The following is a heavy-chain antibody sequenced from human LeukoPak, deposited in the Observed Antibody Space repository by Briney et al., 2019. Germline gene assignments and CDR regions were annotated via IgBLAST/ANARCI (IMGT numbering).Heavy chain of an antibody. J-gene: IGHJ6*02. CDR2: ISAYNGNT. Sequence: ASVKVSCKASGGTFSSYAISWVRQAPGQGLEWMGWISAYNGNTNYAQKLQGRVTMTTDTSTSTAYMELRSLRSDDTAVYYCARDRVPMVRGVIPMDVWGQGTTVTVSS. D-gene: IGHD3-10*01. CDR1: GGTFSSYA. CDR3: ARDRVPMVRGVIPMDV. V-gene: IGHV1-18*01.